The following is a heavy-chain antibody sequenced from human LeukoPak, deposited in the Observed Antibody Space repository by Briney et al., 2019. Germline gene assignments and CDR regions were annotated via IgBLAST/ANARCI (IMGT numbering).Heavy chain of an antibody. CDR2: IIPIFGTA. CDR1: GGTFSGYA. Sequence: ASVKVSCKASGGTFSGYAISWVRQAPGQGLEWMGGIIPIFGTANYAQKFQGRVTITTDESTSTAYMELSSLRSEDTAVYYCAALPMTTALNYYYYYMDVWGKGTTVTVSS. J-gene: IGHJ6*03. D-gene: IGHD4-11*01. V-gene: IGHV1-69*05. CDR3: AALPMTTALNYYYYYMDV.